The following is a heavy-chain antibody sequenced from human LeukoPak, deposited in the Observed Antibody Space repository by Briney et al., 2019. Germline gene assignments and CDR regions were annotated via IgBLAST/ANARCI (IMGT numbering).Heavy chain of an antibody. J-gene: IGHJ5*01. CDR1: GFTFSSYA. V-gene: IGHV3-23*01. CDR2: ISGSGDST. CDR3: AKESTVTPGNVNWFDS. Sequence: PGGSLRLSCAASGFTFSSYAMSWVRQAPGKGLEWVSAISGSGDSTYYADSVKGRFTISRDNSKNTLYLRMKSLRAEDTAIYYCAKESTVTPGNVNWFDSWGQGTLVTVSS. D-gene: IGHD4-17*01.